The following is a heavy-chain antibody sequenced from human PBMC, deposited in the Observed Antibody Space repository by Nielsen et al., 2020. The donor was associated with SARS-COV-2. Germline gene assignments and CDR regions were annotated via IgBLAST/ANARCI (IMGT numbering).Heavy chain of an antibody. D-gene: IGHD3-10*01. CDR3: AKDGVVRGDALDL. J-gene: IGHJ3*01. CDR1: GFTFNIYA. V-gene: IGHV3-23*01. CDR2: VSVSGGST. Sequence: GESLKISCAASGFTFNIYAMAWVRRASGRGLQWVTGVSVSGGSTYYTDSVKGRFSISRDNSKNTLFLQMHSLRVEDTALYYCAKDGVVRGDALDLWGQGTMVTVSS.